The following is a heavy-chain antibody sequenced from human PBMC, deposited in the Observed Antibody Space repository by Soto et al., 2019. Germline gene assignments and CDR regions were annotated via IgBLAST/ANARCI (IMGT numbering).Heavy chain of an antibody. CDR3: AKDTYYYDRSGYYTYDH. J-gene: IGHJ4*02. V-gene: IGHV3-30*18. D-gene: IGHD3-22*01. CDR1: GFTFSSYG. Sequence: GGSLRLSCAASGFTFSSYGVHWVGQAPGKGLEWVASVSYDGSNKHYADSVKGRFTISRDNSRNTLDLQMNSLRAEDTAVYYCAKDTYYYDRSGYYTYDHWGQGTLVTVSS. CDR2: VSYDGSNK.